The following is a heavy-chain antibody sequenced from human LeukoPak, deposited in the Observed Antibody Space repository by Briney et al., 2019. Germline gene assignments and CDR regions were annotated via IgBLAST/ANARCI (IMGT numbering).Heavy chain of an antibody. D-gene: IGHD6-19*01. CDR2: ISYDGSNK. CDR1: GFTFSSYG. Sequence: PGGSLRLSCAASGFTFSSYGMHWVRQAPGKGLEWVAVISYDGSNKYYADSVKGRFTISRDNSKNTLYLQMNSLRAEDTAVYYCVRDGEYSTGWYQYWGQGTLVTVSS. CDR3: VRDGEYSTGWYQY. J-gene: IGHJ4*02. V-gene: IGHV3-30*03.